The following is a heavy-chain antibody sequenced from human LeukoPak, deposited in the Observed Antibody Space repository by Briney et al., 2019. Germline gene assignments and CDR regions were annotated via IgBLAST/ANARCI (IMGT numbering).Heavy chain of an antibody. CDR1: GFTFSSYA. J-gene: IGHJ6*02. Sequence: GGSLRLSCAASGFTFSSYAMHWVRQAPGKGLEWVAVISYDGSNKYYADSVKGRFTISRDNSKNTLYLQMNSLRAEDTAVYYCARGGQILCSGGSCYSDYYGMDVWGQGTTVTVSS. V-gene: IGHV3-30-3*01. D-gene: IGHD2-15*01. CDR2: ISYDGSNK. CDR3: ARGGQILCSGGSCYSDYYGMDV.